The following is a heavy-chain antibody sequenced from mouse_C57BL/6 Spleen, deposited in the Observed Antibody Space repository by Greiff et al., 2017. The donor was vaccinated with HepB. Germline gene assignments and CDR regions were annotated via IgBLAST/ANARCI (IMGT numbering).Heavy chain of an antibody. J-gene: IGHJ4*01. CDR1: GYAFSSYW. D-gene: IGHD1-1*01. Sequence: QVQLQQSGAELVKPGASVKISCKASGYAFSSYWMNWVKQRPGKGLEWIGQIYPGDGDTNYNGKFKGKATLTADKSSSTAYMQLSSLTSEDSAVYFCAREGYYGPYYYAMDYWGQGTSVTVSS. CDR2: IYPGDGDT. V-gene: IGHV1-80*01. CDR3: AREGYYGPYYYAMDY.